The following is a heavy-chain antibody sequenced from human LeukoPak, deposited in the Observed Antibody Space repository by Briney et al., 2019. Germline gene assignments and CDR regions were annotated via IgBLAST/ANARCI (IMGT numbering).Heavy chain of an antibody. CDR1: GGSISSSSYY. J-gene: IGHJ5*02. CDR2: IYYSGST. CDR3: ARGRITGKLNWFDP. D-gene: IGHD1-20*01. V-gene: IGHV4-39*07. Sequence: SETLSLTCTVSGGSISSSSYYWGWIRQPPGKGLEWIGSIYYSGSTYYNPSLKSRVTISVDTSKNQFSLKLSSVTAADTAVYYCARGRITGKLNWFDPWGQGTLVTVSS.